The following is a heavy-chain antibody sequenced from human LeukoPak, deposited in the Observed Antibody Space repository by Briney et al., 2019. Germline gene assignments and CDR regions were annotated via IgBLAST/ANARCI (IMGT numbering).Heavy chain of an antibody. V-gene: IGHV4-30-4*01. CDR2: IYYSGST. J-gene: IGHJ4*02. Sequence: SQTLSLTCTVSGGSTSSGDYYWSWIRQPPGKGLEWIGYIYYSGSTYYNPSLKSRVTISVDTSKNQFSLKLSSVTAADTAVYYCARELITSGGIDYWGQGTLVTVSS. CDR1: GGSTSSGDYY. CDR3: ARELITSGGIDY.